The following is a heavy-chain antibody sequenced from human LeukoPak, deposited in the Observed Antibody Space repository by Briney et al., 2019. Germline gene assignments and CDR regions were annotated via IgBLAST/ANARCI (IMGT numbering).Heavy chain of an antibody. D-gene: IGHD6-19*01. V-gene: IGHV1-18*01. Sequence: ASVKVSCKASGYTFTSYGISRVRQAPGQGLEWMGWISAYNGNTNYAQKLQGRVTMTTDTSTSTAYMELRSLRSDDTAVYYCARAELSVAGNWFDPWGQGTLVTVSS. CDR1: GYTFTSYG. CDR2: ISAYNGNT. CDR3: ARAELSVAGNWFDP. J-gene: IGHJ5*02.